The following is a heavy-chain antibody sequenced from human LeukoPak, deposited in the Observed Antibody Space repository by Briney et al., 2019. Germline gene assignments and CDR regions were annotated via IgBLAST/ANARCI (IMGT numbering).Heavy chain of an antibody. CDR2: ISWNSGSI. Sequence: GGSLRLSCAASGFTFDDYAMHWVRQAPGKGLEWVSGISWNSGSIGYADSVRGRFTISRDNAKNSLYLQMNSLRAEDTALYYCAKDAGIAVAGRQDYWGQGTLVTASS. CDR3: AKDAGIAVAGRQDY. CDR1: GFTFDDYA. D-gene: IGHD6-19*01. J-gene: IGHJ4*02. V-gene: IGHV3-9*01.